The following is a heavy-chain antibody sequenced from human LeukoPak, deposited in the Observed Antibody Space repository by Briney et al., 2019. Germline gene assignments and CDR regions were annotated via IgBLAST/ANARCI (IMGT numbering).Heavy chain of an antibody. J-gene: IGHJ4*02. V-gene: IGHV4-39*07. Sequence: SETLSLTCTASGGSISKSGYYWGWIRQPPGKGLEWIANIYYSGSTYYNPSLQSRVTVSVDTSKNQFFLNLRSVTAADSAVYYCARDGSDNWGQFDFWGQGALVTVSS. CDR1: GGSISKSGYY. D-gene: IGHD1-1*01. CDR3: ARDGSDNWGQFDF. CDR2: IYYSGST.